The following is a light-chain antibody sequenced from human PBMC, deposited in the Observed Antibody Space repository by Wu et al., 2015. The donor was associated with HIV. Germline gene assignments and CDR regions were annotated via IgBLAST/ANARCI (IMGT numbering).Light chain of an antibody. J-gene: IGKJ1*01. Sequence: DIQMTQSPSTLSASVGDRVTITCRASQNINNWLAWYQQKPGKAPKLLIYKTSNLESGVPSKFSGSGVGTEFTLTISSLQPDDFATYYCQQYKNYSWTFGQGTKVEIK. V-gene: IGKV1-5*03. CDR2: KTS. CDR1: QNINNW. CDR3: QQYKNYSWT.